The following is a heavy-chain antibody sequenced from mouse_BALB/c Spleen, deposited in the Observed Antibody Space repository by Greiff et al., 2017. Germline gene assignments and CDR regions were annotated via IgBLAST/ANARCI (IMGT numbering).Heavy chain of an antibody. CDR1: GFNIKDTY. J-gene: IGHJ1*01. V-gene: IGHV14-3*02. Sequence: VQLQQSGAELVKPGASVKLSCTASGFNIKDTYMHWVKQRPEQGLEWIGRIDPANGNTKYDPKFQGKATITADTSSNTAYLQLSSLTSEDTAVYYRALTEDFDVWGAGTTVTVSS. D-gene: IGHD1-1*01. CDR2: IDPANGNT. CDR3: ALTEDFDV.